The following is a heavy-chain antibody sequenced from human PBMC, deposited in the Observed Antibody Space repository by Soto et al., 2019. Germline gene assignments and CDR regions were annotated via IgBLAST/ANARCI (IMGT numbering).Heavy chain of an antibody. CDR2: IYYSGST. CDR1: GGSISSGGYY. Sequence: QVQLQESGPGLVKPSQTLSLTCTVSGGSISSGGYYWSWIRQHPGKGLEWIGYIYYSGSTYYNPSLKSRVTISVDTSKNQFSLKVSSVTAADTAVYYCARGVWGAYGSGSYYKRPTGFDPWGQGTLVTVSS. CDR3: ARGVWGAYGSGSYYKRPTGFDP. J-gene: IGHJ5*02. D-gene: IGHD3-10*01. V-gene: IGHV4-31*03.